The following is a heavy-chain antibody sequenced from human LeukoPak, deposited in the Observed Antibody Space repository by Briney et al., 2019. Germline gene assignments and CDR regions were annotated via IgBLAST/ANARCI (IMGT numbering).Heavy chain of an antibody. D-gene: IGHD2-21*01. J-gene: IGHJ3*01. CDR1: GFTFNNYA. Sequence: PGGPLRLSCAASGFTFNNYAMHWVRQSPGKALEFFSGIIYNGGVTYYADSVKGRFTISRDNSKNTLYLQMGPLRAEDTAVYYCARERHCSLDHDVFDFWGQGTMVTVSS. CDR2: IIYNGGVT. V-gene: IGHV3-64*02. CDR3: ARERHCSLDHDVFDF.